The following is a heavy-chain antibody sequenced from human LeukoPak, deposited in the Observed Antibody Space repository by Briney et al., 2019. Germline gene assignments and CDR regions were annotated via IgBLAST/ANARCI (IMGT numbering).Heavy chain of an antibody. CDR2: IYTSGST. Sequence: SETLSLTCAVSVGSISSGSYYWSWIRQPAGKGLEWIGRIYTSGSTNYNPSLKSRVTISVDTSKNQFSLKLSSVTAADTAVYYCARVIVERRSNWFDPWGQGTLVTVSS. V-gene: IGHV4-61*02. J-gene: IGHJ5*02. D-gene: IGHD1-1*01. CDR1: VGSISSGSYY. CDR3: ARVIVERRSNWFDP.